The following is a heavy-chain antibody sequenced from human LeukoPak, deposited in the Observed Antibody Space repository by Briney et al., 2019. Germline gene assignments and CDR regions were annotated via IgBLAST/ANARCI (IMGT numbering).Heavy chain of an antibody. CDR1: GGSFSGYY. D-gene: IGHD3-10*01. CDR3: AREALLWFGEFNWFDP. J-gene: IGHJ5*02. Sequence: PSETLSLTCAVYGGSFSGYYWSWIRQPPGKGLEWIGEINHIGSTNYNPSLKSRVTISVDTSKNQFSLKLSSVTAADTAVYYCAREALLWFGEFNWFDPWGQGTLVTVSS. CDR2: INHIGST. V-gene: IGHV4-34*01.